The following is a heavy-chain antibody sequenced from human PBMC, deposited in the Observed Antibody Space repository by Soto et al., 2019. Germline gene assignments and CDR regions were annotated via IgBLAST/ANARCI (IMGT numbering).Heavy chain of an antibody. J-gene: IGHJ5*02. V-gene: IGHV3-48*02. D-gene: IGHD3-16*01. CDR3: ARQINWRDGGA. Sequence: GGSLRLSCAASGFSLSYHGVNWVRQAPGKGLEWISSVNRGASSLYYAESVKGRFTMSRDDAKNSVYLQMNSLRDEDTAVYYCARQINWRDGGAWGQGTLVTVSS. CDR1: GFSLSYHG. CDR2: VNRGASSL.